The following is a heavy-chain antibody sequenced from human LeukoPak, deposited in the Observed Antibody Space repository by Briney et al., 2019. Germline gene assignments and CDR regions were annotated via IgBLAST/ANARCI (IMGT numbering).Heavy chain of an antibody. J-gene: IGHJ4*02. CDR2: VNPNSGST. CDR3: ARSPRNRGFDY. CDR1: GYTFTTYD. Sequence: ASVKVSCKASGYTFTTYDINWVRQATGQGLEWMGWVNPNSGSTGYAQKFQGRVTMTRDTSISTVYMELSSLRSEDTAAYYCARSPRNRGFDYWGQGTLVTVSS. V-gene: IGHV1-8*01. D-gene: IGHD7-27*01.